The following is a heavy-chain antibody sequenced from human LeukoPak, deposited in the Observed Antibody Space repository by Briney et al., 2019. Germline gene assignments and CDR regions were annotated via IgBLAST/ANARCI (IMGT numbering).Heavy chain of an antibody. D-gene: IGHD5-18*01. V-gene: IGHV3-33*01. Sequence: GGSLRLSCAASGFTFSSYGMHWVRQAPGKGLEWVAVIWYDGSNKYYVDSVKGRFTISRDNSKNTLYLQMNSLRAEDTAVYYCARGYSTAMVFDYWGQGTLVTVSS. J-gene: IGHJ4*02. CDR3: ARGYSTAMVFDY. CDR2: IWYDGSNK. CDR1: GFTFSSYG.